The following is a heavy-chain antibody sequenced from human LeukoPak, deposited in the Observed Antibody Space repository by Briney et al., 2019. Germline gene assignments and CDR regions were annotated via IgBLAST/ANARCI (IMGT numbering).Heavy chain of an antibody. CDR3: ARPAGTAPYYYGMDV. CDR1: GYTFASYG. D-gene: IGHD5-18*01. V-gene: IGHV1-18*01. J-gene: IGHJ6*02. Sequence: GGSVKVSCKASGYTFASYGISGVRQAPGQGLEWMGWISAYNGNTNYAQKLQGRVTMTTDTSTSTAYMELRSLRSDDTAVYYCARPAGTAPYYYGMDVWGQGTTVTVSS. CDR2: ISAYNGNT.